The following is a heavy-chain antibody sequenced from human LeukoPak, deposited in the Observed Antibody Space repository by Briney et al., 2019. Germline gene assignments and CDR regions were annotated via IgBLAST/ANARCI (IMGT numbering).Heavy chain of an antibody. CDR1: GYTFTGYY. CDR3: ARGRIVVVPAAKYIYYYGMDV. J-gene: IGHJ6*02. V-gene: IGHV1-8*01. CDR2: MNPNSGNT. Sequence: GASVKVSCKTSGYTFTGYYMHWVRQATGQGLEWMGWMNPNSGNTGYAQKFQGRVTMTRNTSISTAYMELSSLRSEDTAVYYCARGRIVVVPAAKYIYYYGMDVWGQGTTVTVSS. D-gene: IGHD2-2*01.